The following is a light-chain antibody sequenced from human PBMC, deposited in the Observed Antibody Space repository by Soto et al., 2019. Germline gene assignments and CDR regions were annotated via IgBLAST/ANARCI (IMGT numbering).Light chain of an antibody. CDR2: GAS. Sequence: EIVLTQSPGTLSLSPGERATLSCRASQSVNNNYLAWYQQKPGQAPRLLIYGASSRATGIPDRFSGSGSGTSLTLPNRRLEPGDFAVDYRQQYGRSQDNFGQGTKLEIK. J-gene: IGKJ2*01. V-gene: IGKV3-20*01. CDR1: QSVNNNY. CDR3: QQYGRSQDN.